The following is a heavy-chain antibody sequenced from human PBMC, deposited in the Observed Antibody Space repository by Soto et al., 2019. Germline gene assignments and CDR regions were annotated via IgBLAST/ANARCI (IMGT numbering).Heavy chain of an antibody. CDR1: GFTFSSYA. J-gene: IGHJ5*02. CDR3: AKELEWDIVVVPAAIIYNWFDP. D-gene: IGHD2-2*01. Sequence: PGGSLRLSCAASGFTFSSYAMSWVRQAPGKGLEWVSAISGRGGSTYYADSVKGRFTISRDNSKNTLYLQMNSLRAEDTAVYYCAKELEWDIVVVPAAIIYNWFDPWGQGTLVTVSS. CDR2: ISGRGGST. V-gene: IGHV3-23*01.